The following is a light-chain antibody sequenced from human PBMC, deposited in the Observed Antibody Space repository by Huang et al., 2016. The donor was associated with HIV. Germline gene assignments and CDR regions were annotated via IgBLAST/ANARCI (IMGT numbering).Light chain of an antibody. CDR2: ATS. CDR1: QGIGNS. J-gene: IGKJ1*01. CDR3: QQYHTIPWT. V-gene: IGKV1-NL1*01. Sequence: DIQMTQSPSSLSASVGDRVTITCRATQGIGNSLAWYQQKPGKAPRLLLYATSRLESGVPSRFSGSGSATHYTLTINTLQPEDIGSYYCQQYHTIPWTFGQGTKVEVK.